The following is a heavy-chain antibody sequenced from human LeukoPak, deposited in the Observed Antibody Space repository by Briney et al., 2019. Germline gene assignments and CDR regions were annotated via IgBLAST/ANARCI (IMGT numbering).Heavy chain of an antibody. D-gene: IGHD2-2*01. Sequence: ASVKVSCKASGYTFTNYAVNWVRQAPGQGLEWMGWISTNTGNPTYAQGFTGRFVFSLDTSVSTAYLQISSLKPEDTAVYYCARGLYCSSASCYFLDYWGQGTLVSVSS. V-gene: IGHV7-4-1*02. CDR2: ISTNTGNP. CDR1: GYTFTNYA. CDR3: ARGLYCSSASCYFLDY. J-gene: IGHJ4*02.